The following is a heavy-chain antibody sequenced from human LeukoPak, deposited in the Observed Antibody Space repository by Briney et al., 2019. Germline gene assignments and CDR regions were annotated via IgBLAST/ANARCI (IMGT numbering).Heavy chain of an antibody. CDR3: ARDKSSGYLPRGVMDV. CDR2: ISSSSTYI. CDR1: GVTFSTYS. V-gene: IGHV3-21*06. D-gene: IGHD3-22*01. Sequence: GGSLRLSCAASGVTFSTYSMNWVRQAPGKGLEWVSSISSSSTYIYYADSVKGRFTTSRDNAKDSLYLQVNNLRAEDTAVYYCARDKSSGYLPRGVMDVWGKGTTVTVSS. J-gene: IGHJ6*04.